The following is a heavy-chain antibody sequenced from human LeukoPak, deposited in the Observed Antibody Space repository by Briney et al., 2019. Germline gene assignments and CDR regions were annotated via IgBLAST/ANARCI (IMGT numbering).Heavy chain of an antibody. D-gene: IGHD3-22*01. J-gene: IGHJ3*01. Sequence: SETLSLTCTVSGDSVRSDTYYWSWIRQPPGKGLEWIGFVYYGGRTNYNASLKSRVTMSVDTSKNQFSLMLRSVTAADTAVYYCVRETTTEYYDSSGYYRQTEVFDAWGQGTMVTVS. CDR1: GDSVRSDTYY. CDR3: VRETTTEYYDSSGYYRQTEVFDA. V-gene: IGHV4-61*01. CDR2: VYYGGRT.